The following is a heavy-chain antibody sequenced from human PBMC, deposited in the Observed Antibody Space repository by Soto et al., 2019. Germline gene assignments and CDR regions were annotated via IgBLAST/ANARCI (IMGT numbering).Heavy chain of an antibody. J-gene: IGHJ4*02. D-gene: IGHD2-15*01. CDR2: IRNKANSYTT. CDR1: GVTFSSHG. V-gene: IGHV3-72*01. CDR3: ARAVGGDSCPSPCIDY. Sequence: PGGSLRLSCAASGVTFSSHGMHWARQAPGKGLEWVGRIRNKANSYTTEYAASVKGRFTISRDDSKNSLYLQMSSLKTEDTAVYFCARAVGGDSCPSPCIDYWGQGTLVTVSS.